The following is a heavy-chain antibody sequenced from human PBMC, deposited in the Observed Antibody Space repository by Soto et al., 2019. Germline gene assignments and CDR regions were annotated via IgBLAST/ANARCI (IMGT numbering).Heavy chain of an antibody. Sequence: SETLSLTCAVYGESLSGYYWSWIRQPPGKGLEWIGEINHSGSTTYNPSLKSRVSISVDTSKNHFSLNLNSVTAADTAVYYCARGGRGYIYGFRPNYFAPWGQRTLVTVSS. CDR2: INHSGST. CDR3: ARGGRGYIYGFRPNYFAP. V-gene: IGHV4-34*01. D-gene: IGHD5-18*01. J-gene: IGHJ5*02. CDR1: GESLSGYY.